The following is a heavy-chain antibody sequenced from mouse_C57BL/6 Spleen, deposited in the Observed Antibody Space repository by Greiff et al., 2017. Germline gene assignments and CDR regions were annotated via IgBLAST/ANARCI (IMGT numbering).Heavy chain of an antibody. CDR2: IDPENGDT. Sequence: VQLQQSGAELVRPGASVKLSCTASGFNIKDDYMHWVKQRPEQGLEWIGWIDPENGDTDYDSKFQGKATITADTSSNTAYLQLSSLTSEDTAVYYGTSPSTVVARAFAYWGQGTLVTVSA. V-gene: IGHV14-4*01. CDR1: GFNIKDDY. CDR3: TSPSTVVARAFAY. J-gene: IGHJ3*01. D-gene: IGHD1-1*01.